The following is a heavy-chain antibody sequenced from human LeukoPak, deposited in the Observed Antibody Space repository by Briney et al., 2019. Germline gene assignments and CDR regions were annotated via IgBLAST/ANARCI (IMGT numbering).Heavy chain of an antibody. CDR2: ISGSGGTT. J-gene: IGHJ4*02. CDR1: GFTFSSYA. CDR3: AKVHSSGWSYYFDY. Sequence: GGSLRLSCAASGFTFSSYAMSWVRQAPGKGLEWVSAISGSGGTTYYADSVKGRFTLSRDNSKNTLYLQMNSLRAEDTAIYYCAKVHSSGWSYYFDYWGQGTLVTVSS. V-gene: IGHV3-23*01. D-gene: IGHD6-19*01.